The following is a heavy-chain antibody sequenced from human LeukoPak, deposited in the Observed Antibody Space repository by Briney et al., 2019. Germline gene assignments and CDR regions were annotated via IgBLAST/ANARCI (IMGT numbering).Heavy chain of an antibody. J-gene: IGHJ4*02. Sequence: SETLSLTCAVSGGSISSSNWWSWVRQPPGKGLEWIGEIYHSGSTNYNPSLKSRVTISVDKSKNQFSLKLSSVTAADTAVYYCARGTGYCSSTSCRLAYRYYFDYWGQGTLVTVSS. CDR3: ARGTGYCSSTSCRLAYRYYFDY. CDR2: IYHSGST. V-gene: IGHV4-4*02. D-gene: IGHD2-2*03. CDR1: GGSISSSNW.